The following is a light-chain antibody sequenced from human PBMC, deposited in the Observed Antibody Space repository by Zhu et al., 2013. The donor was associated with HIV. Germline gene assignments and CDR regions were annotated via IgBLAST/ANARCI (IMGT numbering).Light chain of an antibody. CDR1: QTISIY. Sequence: DIQMTQSPSSLSASVGDRVTITCRASQTISIYLNWYQQKPGKAPKLLIYDASSLESGVPSRFSGSGSGTEFTLTISSLQPDDFATYYCQQYLTYSWTFGQGTKVEIK. CDR3: QQYLTYSWT. CDR2: DAS. V-gene: IGKV1-5*01. J-gene: IGKJ1*01.